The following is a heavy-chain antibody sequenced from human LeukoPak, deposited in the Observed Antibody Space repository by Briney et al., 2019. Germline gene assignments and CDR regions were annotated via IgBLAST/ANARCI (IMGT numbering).Heavy chain of an antibody. Sequence: GGSLRLSCVVSGFTLSSYAMNWVRQVPGKGLEWVSSISGSGGNTYYADSVKSRFTISRDNSKNTLYLQMNSLRADDTAVYYCAKPAKTDYADYWGQGTLVTVSS. D-gene: IGHD1-14*01. V-gene: IGHV3-23*01. CDR1: GFTLSSYA. CDR3: AKPAKTDYADY. J-gene: IGHJ4*02. CDR2: ISGSGGNT.